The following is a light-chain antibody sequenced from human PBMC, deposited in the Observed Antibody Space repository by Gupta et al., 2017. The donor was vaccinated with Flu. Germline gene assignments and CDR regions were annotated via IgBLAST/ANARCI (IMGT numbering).Light chain of an antibody. J-gene: IGLJ3*02. V-gene: IGLV8-61*01. Sequence: TVTLTCGLSSGSVSISYYPSWYQQTPGQAPRTLIYSTNTRSSGVPDRFSGSILGNRAALTITGAQADDECDYYCVLYMGSVIWVFGGGTKLTVL. CDR3: VLYMGSVIWV. CDR2: STN. CDR1: SGSVSISYY.